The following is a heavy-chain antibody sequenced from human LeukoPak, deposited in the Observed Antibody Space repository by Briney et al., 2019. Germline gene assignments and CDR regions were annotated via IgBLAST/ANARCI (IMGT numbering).Heavy chain of an antibody. D-gene: IGHD6-13*01. Sequence: SETLSLTCTVSGGSISSYYWSWIRQPPGKGLEWIGYIYYSGSTNYNPSLKSRVTISVDTSKNQFSLKLSSVTAADTAVYYCARAQGSSSWSLFDYWGQGTLVTVSS. CDR1: GGSISSYY. V-gene: IGHV4-59*08. CDR2: IYYSGST. CDR3: ARAQGSSSWSLFDY. J-gene: IGHJ4*02.